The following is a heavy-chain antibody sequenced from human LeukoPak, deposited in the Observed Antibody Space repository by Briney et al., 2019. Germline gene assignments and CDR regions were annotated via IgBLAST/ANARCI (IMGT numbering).Heavy chain of an antibody. V-gene: IGHV1-2*02. D-gene: IGHD2-2*01. J-gene: IGHJ6*02. CDR2: INPNSGGT. CDR3: ASGVRVPAAFGMDV. Sequence: ASVRVSCKASGYTFTAYYMHWARQAPGQGLEWMGWINPNSGGTNYAQKFQGRVTMTRDTSISTAYMELSRLRSDDTAVYYCASGVRVPAAFGMDVWGQGTTVTVSS. CDR1: GYTFTAYY.